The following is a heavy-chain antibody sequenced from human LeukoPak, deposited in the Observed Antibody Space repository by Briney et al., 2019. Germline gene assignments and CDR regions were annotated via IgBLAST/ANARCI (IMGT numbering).Heavy chain of an antibody. CDR3: GGRIGSGYYEF. V-gene: IGHV3-23*01. CDR1: GVPLSSNA. Sequence: PGGSLRLSCAASGVPLSSNAMSWVRQAPGKGLEWVSAITSSGDITYYADSVKGRFTIYRDRSKNTLYLQKNSLSNEDTAVYFCGGRIGSGYYEFWGQGALVTVSS. J-gene: IGHJ4*02. CDR2: ITSSGDIT. D-gene: IGHD3-22*01.